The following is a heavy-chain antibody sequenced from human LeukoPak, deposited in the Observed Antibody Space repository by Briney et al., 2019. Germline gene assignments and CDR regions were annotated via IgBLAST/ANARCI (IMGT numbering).Heavy chain of an antibody. CDR1: GGSISSYY. CDR3: ARDSAVPGYYYDSSGYYYLKVKEIVQDY. CDR2: IYTSGST. Sequence: SETLSLTCTVSGGSISSYYWSWIRQPAGKGLEWIGRIYTSGSTNYNPSLKSRVTMSVDTSKNQFSLKLSSVTAADTAVYYCARDSAVPGYYYDSSGYYYLKVKEIVQDYWGQGTLVTVSS. D-gene: IGHD3-22*01. V-gene: IGHV4-4*07. J-gene: IGHJ4*02.